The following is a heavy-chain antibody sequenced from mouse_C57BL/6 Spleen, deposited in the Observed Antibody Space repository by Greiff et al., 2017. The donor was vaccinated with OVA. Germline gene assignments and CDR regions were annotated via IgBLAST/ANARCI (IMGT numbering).Heavy chain of an antibody. D-gene: IGHD4-1*01. CDR3: TRSGTDWYFDV. CDR1: GYTFTDYE. J-gene: IGHJ1*03. V-gene: IGHV1-15*01. CDR2: IDPETGGT. Sequence: QVQLQQSGAELVRPGASVTLSCKASGYTFTDYEMHWVKQTPVHGLEWIGAIDPETGGTAYNQKFKGKAILTADKSSRTAYMELRSLTSEDSAVYYCTRSGTDWYFDVWGTGTTVTVSS.